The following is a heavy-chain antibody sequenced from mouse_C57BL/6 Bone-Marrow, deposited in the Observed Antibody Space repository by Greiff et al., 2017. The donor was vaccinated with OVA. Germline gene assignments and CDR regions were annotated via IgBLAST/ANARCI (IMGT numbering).Heavy chain of an antibody. Sequence: VQLQQSGAELMKPGASVKLSCKATGYTFTGYWIEWVKQRPGQGLEWIGNINPSNGGTNYNEKFKSKATLTVDKSSSTAYMQLSSLTSEDSAVYYCASPYLGGYFDYWGQGTTLTVSS. D-gene: IGHD2-10*01. CDR2: INPSNGGT. CDR1: GYTFTGYW. J-gene: IGHJ2*01. CDR3: ASPYLGGYFDY. V-gene: IGHV1-53*01.